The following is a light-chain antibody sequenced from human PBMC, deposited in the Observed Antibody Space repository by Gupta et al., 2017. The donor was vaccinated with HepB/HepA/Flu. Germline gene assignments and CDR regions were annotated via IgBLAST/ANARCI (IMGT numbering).Light chain of an antibody. J-gene: IGLJ2*01. V-gene: IGLV1-44*01. CDR3: SLSDASLQVV. Sequence: QSVLRQPPSASGTPGQRVTISCSGTSSNIGTNTVNWYQQFPGSAPRLLIYLNNQRPSGVSDRFPGSKSGTSASLAISGLQSEDEAIYFCSLSDASLQVVFGGGTKLTVL. CDR2: LNN. CDR1: SSNIGTNT.